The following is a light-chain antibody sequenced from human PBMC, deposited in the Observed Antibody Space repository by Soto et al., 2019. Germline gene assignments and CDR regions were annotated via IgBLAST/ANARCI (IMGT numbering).Light chain of an antibody. J-gene: IGLJ1*01. CDR3: AAWDDSLNGYV. CDR2: EVS. Sequence: QSALTQPASVSGSPGQSITISCTGTNSDVGRYNYVSWYQQHPGKAPKLMIYEVSNRPSGVSNRFSGSKSGNTASLAISGLQSDDEADYYCAAWDDSLNGYVFGTGTKLTVL. CDR1: NSDVGRYNY. V-gene: IGLV2-14*01.